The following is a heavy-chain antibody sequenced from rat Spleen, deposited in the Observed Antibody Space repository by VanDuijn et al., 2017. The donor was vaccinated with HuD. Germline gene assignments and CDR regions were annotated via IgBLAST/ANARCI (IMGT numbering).Heavy chain of an antibody. J-gene: IGHJ2*01. Sequence: QVQLKESGPGLVQSSQTLSLTCTVSDFSLINFGVSWVRQPPGKGLEWIAAISTGGNTYYNSALRSRLSISRDTSKSQVFLNVNSLQTEDTATYFCIRESLPGYNSHWFVYWGQGVMVTVSS. CDR3: IRESLPGYNSHWFVY. V-gene: IGHV2S8*01. CDR2: ISTGGNT. CDR1: DFSLINFG. D-gene: IGHD1-4*01.